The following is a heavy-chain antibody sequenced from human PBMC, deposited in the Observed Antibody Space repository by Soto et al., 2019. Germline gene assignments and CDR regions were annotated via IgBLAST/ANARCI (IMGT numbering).Heavy chain of an antibody. V-gene: IGHV3-33*08. CDR2: IWYDGSNK. D-gene: IGHD2-2*01. CDR1: GFTFSSYA. CDR3: ARDRRPSLYHGGAFDI. Sequence: PGGSLRLSCAASGFTFSSYAMHWVRQAPGKGLEWVAVIWYDGSNKYYADSVKGRFTISRDNSKNTLYLQMNSLRAEDTAVYYCARDRRPSLYHGGAFDIWGQGTMVTVSS. J-gene: IGHJ3*02.